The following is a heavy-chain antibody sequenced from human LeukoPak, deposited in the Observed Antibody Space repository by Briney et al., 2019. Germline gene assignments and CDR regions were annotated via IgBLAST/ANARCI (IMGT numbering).Heavy chain of an antibody. J-gene: IGHJ4*02. CDR3: AIDPYCSSTSGYLDY. Sequence: GGSLRLSCAASGFTFSSYSMNWVRQAPGKGLEWVSSISSSSSYIYYADSVKGRFTISRDNAKNALYLQMNSLKAEDTGVYYCAIDPYCSSTSGYLDYWGQGTLVTVSS. V-gene: IGHV3-21*01. CDR1: GFTFSSYS. D-gene: IGHD2-2*01. CDR2: ISSSSSYI.